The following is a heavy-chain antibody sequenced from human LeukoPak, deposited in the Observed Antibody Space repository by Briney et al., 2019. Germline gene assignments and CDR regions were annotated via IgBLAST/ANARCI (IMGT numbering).Heavy chain of an antibody. Sequence: GGSLRLSCAASGFTFSSYWMHWVRHAPGKGLVWASRINSDGSSTSYADSVKGRFTISRDNAKNTLYLQMNSLRAEDTAVYYCAKDRSVAGSDAFDIWGQGTMVTVSS. J-gene: IGHJ3*02. V-gene: IGHV3-74*01. CDR2: INSDGSST. CDR3: AKDRSVAGSDAFDI. D-gene: IGHD6-19*01. CDR1: GFTFSSYW.